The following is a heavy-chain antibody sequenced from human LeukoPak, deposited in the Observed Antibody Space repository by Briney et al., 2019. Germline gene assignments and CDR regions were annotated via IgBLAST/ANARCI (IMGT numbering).Heavy chain of an antibody. Sequence: TGGSLRLSCAASGFTFSTYAMSWVRQAPGKGLEWVSSISGSGGSTYYADSVKGRFTISRDNSKNTLYLQMNSLRAEDTAVYYCAKDPTVSYSSGWHTYYFDYWGQGTLVTVSS. CDR1: GFTFSTYA. J-gene: IGHJ4*02. D-gene: IGHD6-19*01. CDR3: AKDPTVSYSSGWHTYYFDY. V-gene: IGHV3-23*01. CDR2: ISGSGGST.